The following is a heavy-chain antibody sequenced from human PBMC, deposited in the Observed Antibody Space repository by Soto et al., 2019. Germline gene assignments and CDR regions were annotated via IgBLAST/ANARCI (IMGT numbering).Heavy chain of an antibody. CDR1: GYTFTSYY. D-gene: IGHD4-17*01. V-gene: IGHV1-46*01. Sequence: ASVKVSCKASGYTFTSYYMHWVRQAPGQGLEWMGIINHSGGSTSYAQKFQGRVTMTRDTSTSTVYMELSSLSSEDTAVYYCARDSQYGGWALYYYGMDVWGQGTTVTVSS. J-gene: IGHJ6*02. CDR2: INHSGGST. CDR3: ARDSQYGGWALYYYGMDV.